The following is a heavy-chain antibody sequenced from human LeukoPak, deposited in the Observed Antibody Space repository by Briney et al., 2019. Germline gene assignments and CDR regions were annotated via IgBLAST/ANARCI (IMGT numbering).Heavy chain of an antibody. V-gene: IGHV4-31*03. Sequence: SQTLSLTCTVSGGSISSGGYYWSWIRQHPGKGLEWIGYIYYSGSTYYNPSLKSRVTISVDTSKNQFSLKLSSVTAADTAVYYCARDRQATTAYDAFDIWGRGTMVTVSS. CDR3: ARDRQATTAYDAFDI. D-gene: IGHD4-17*01. CDR1: GGSISSGGYY. CDR2: IYYSGST. J-gene: IGHJ3*02.